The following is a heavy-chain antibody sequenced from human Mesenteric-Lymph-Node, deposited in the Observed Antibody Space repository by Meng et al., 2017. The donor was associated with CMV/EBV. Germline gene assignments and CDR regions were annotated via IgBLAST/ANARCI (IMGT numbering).Heavy chain of an antibody. Sequence: ASVKVSCKASGYTFTSYYMHWVRQAPGQGLEWMGMIIPTGGSTRYAQRFQGRVTLTSDTSTSTVYMELSSLRSEDTAVYYCARSTVDDFWSGYYYYYYGMDVWGQGTTVTVSS. CDR1: GYTFTSYY. V-gene: IGHV1-46*01. CDR2: IIPTGGST. D-gene: IGHD3-3*01. CDR3: ARSTVDDFWSGYYYYYYGMDV. J-gene: IGHJ6*02.